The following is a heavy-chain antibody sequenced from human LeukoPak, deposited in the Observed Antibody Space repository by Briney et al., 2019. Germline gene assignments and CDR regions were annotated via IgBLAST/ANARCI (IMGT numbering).Heavy chain of an antibody. Sequence: ESGSTLVKPTQTLTLTCTFSGFSLSTSGVGVGWIRQPPGKALEWLALIYWNDYKRYNPSLKSRLTITKDTSKNQVVLTMTNMDPVDTATYYCAHRRNSNYATTNWFDPWGQGTLVTVSS. CDR2: IYWNDYK. CDR1: GFSLSTSGVG. V-gene: IGHV2-5*01. CDR3: AHRRNSNYATTNWFDP. J-gene: IGHJ5*02. D-gene: IGHD4-11*01.